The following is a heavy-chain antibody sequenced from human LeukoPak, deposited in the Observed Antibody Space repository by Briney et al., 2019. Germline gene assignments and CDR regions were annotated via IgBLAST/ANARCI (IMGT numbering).Heavy chain of an antibody. V-gene: IGHV4-34*01. Sequence: SETLSLTCAVYGGSFSGYYWSWIRQPPGRGLEWFGEINHSGITNYNPSLKSRVTISLDTSKNQFSLKLSSVTAADTAVYYCARGHVSYYYDSSGYLEYWGQGTLVTVSS. CDR3: ARGHVSYYYDSSGYLEY. CDR2: INHSGIT. J-gene: IGHJ4*02. CDR1: GGSFSGYY. D-gene: IGHD3-22*01.